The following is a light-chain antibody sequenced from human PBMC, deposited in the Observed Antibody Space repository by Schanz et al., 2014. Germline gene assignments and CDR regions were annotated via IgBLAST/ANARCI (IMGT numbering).Light chain of an antibody. CDR3: QQGRNWPMT. J-gene: IGKJ1*01. V-gene: IGKV3D-20*02. CDR1: PLFPSTS. Sequence: EIVLTQSPGTLSFSPREISHLSCISLPLFPSTSLAWYQQKPGQAPRLLIHDASTRTTGIPARFSGSGSGTDFTLTISRLEPEDFAVYFCQQGRNWPMTFGQGTKVEIK. CDR2: DAS.